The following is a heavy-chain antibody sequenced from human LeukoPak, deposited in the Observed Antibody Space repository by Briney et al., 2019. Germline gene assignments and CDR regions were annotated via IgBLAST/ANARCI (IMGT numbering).Heavy chain of an antibody. J-gene: IGHJ5*02. D-gene: IGHD3-10*01. CDR3: AREPPYYYGSGSYSNWFDP. CDR2: IYYSGST. V-gene: IGHV4-39*07. CDR1: GGSISSSSYY. Sequence: SETLSLTCTVSGGSISSSSYYWGWIRQPPGKGLEWIGSIYYSGSTYYNPSLKSRVTISVDTSKNQFSLKLSSVTAADTAVYYCAREPPYYYGSGSYSNWFDPWGQGTLVTVSS.